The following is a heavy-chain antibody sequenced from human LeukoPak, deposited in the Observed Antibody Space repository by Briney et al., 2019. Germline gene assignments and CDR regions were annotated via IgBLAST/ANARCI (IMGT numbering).Heavy chain of an antibody. V-gene: IGHV1-18*04. J-gene: IGHJ4*02. CDR3: AREGPDGYNYDY. Sequence: GASVKVSCKASAYIFTTYYIHWVRQAPGQGLEWMGWISAYNGNTNYAQKLQGRVTMTTDTSTSTAYMELRSLRSDDTAVYYCAREGPDGYNYDYWGQGTLVTVSS. D-gene: IGHD5-24*01. CDR2: ISAYNGNT. CDR1: AYIFTTYY.